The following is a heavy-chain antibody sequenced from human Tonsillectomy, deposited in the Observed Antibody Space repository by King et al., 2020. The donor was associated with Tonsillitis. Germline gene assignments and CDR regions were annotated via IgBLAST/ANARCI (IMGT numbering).Heavy chain of an antibody. D-gene: IGHD4-23*01. J-gene: IGHJ3*02. CDR3: VKFGGKENDAFDI. Sequence: VQLVESGGGLVQPGGSLRLSCSASGFTFSSYAMHWVRQAPGKGLEYVSAISSNGGSTYYADSVKGRFTISRDNSKNTLYLQMSSLRAEDTAVYYCVKFGGKENDAFDIWGQGTMVTVSS. CDR1: GFTFSSYA. V-gene: IGHV3-64D*06. CDR2: ISSNGGST.